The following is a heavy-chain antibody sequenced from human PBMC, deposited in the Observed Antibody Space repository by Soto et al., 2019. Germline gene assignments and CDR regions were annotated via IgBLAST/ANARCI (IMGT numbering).Heavy chain of an antibody. D-gene: IGHD6-19*01. CDR1: GGSISSTSHY. CDR2: IYYSGST. Sequence: QLQLQESGPGLVKPSETLSLTCTVSGGSISSTSHYWGWFRQPPGKGLEWIACIYYSGSTYYSPSLKSRVTISVDRSKNQFSLKLSSVTAADTAVYYCARQGDSSGWFDYWGQGTLVTVSS. CDR3: ARQGDSSGWFDY. J-gene: IGHJ4*02. V-gene: IGHV4-39*01.